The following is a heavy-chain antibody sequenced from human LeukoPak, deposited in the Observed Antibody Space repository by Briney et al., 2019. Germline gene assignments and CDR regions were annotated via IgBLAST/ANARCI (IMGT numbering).Heavy chain of an antibody. Sequence: SSETLSLTCTVSGGSISSYYWSWIRQPAGKGLEWIGRIYTSGSTNYNPSPKSRVTISVDTSKNQFSLKLSSVTAADTAVYYCARDRWTKDYYYYYMDVWGKGTTVTISS. CDR3: ARDRWTKDYYYYYMDV. CDR1: GGSISSYY. J-gene: IGHJ6*03. D-gene: IGHD4-23*01. CDR2: IYTSGST. V-gene: IGHV4-4*07.